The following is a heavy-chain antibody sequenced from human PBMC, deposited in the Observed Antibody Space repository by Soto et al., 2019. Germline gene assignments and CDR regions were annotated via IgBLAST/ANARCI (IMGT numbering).Heavy chain of an antibody. Sequence: SETLSLTCTVSGGSLSGYYWSWIRQPPGKGLEWIGDFYSSGSPHHNPSLKNRVSISEDRSKNEFSLKLSSVTAADTAIYYCALEFYYDSSGIGIDSWGQETLVTVSS. D-gene: IGHD3-22*01. CDR3: ALEFYYDSSGIGIDS. CDR1: GGSLSGYY. CDR2: FYSSGSP. V-gene: IGHV4-59*01. J-gene: IGHJ4*02.